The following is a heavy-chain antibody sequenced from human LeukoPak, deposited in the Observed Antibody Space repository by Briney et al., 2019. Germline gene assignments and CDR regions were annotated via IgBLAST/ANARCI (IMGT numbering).Heavy chain of an antibody. V-gene: IGHV1-24*01. CDR2: LDPEDGET. D-gene: IGHD3-22*01. Sequence: GASVKVSCKVSGYTLTELSMHWVRQAPGKGLEWMGGLDPEDGETIYAQKFQGRVTMTEDTSTDTAYMELSSLRSEDTAVYYCATGLYYYDSSGYHDYWGQGTLVTVSS. CDR1: GYTLTELS. CDR3: ATGLYYYDSSGYHDY. J-gene: IGHJ4*02.